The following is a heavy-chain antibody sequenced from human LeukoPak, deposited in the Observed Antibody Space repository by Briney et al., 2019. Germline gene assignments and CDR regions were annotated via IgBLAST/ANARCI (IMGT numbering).Heavy chain of an antibody. V-gene: IGHV4-59*10. CDR1: GGSFSGCY. J-gene: IGHJ4*02. D-gene: IGHD1-14*01. CDR3: ARSLEPRVGVYYFDC. CDR2: IYSSGST. Sequence: SETLSLTCAVYGGSFSGCYWSWIRQPAGKGLEWIGRIYSSGSTNYNPSLKSRVTMSIDTSKNQFSLKLSSVTAADTAVYYCARSLEPRVGVYYFDCWGQGTLVTVSS.